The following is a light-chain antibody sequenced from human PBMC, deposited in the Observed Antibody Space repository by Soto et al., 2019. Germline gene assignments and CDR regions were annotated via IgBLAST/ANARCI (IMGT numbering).Light chain of an antibody. CDR2: GNS. Sequence: QSVLTQPPSVSGAPGQRVTISCTGSSSNIGAGYDVHWYQQLPGTAPKLLIYGNSNRPSGVPDRFSGSKSGTSASLAITGLQAEDDADYCCQSYDSSLSAYVFGTGTKVTVL. CDR1: SSNIGAGYD. CDR3: QSYDSSLSAYV. V-gene: IGLV1-40*01. J-gene: IGLJ1*01.